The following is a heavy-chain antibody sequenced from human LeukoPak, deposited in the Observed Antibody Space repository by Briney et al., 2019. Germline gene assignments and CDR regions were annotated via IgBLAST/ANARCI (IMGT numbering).Heavy chain of an antibody. J-gene: IGHJ4*02. CDR2: LNWHDDE. D-gene: IGHD5-12*01. Sequence: SGPTLVKPTQTLTLTCTFSGFSLSTSEVGVGWLRQDPGKAREWLALLNWHDDEYYNPYLKTKLTIIKYTSKNQVVLKMTNMDAVDRGTYYCARGRGSARSSLFDYWGQGTLVTVSS. V-gene: IGHV2-5*04. CDR1: GFSLSTSEVG. CDR3: ARGRGSARSSLFDY.